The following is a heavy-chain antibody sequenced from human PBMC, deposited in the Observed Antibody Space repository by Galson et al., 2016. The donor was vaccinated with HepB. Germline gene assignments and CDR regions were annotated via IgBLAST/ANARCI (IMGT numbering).Heavy chain of an antibody. CDR2: IWYDT. D-gene: IGHD5-18*01. J-gene: IGHJ4*02. Sequence: SLRLSCAASGFTFSHYGLHWVRQAPGKGLEWLAVIWYDTYYEESVRGRFTISRDNSDNTLYLQMNSLRVDETALDYCTKSRLGYSYGYRFNEWGPGTLVTVSS. CDR3: TKSRLGYSYGYRFNE. CDR1: GFTFSHYG. V-gene: IGHV3-33*06.